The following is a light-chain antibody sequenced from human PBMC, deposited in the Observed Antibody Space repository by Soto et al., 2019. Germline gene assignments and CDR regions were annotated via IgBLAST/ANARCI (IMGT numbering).Light chain of an antibody. V-gene: IGKV1-5*01. CDR3: QQYNRYFQT. CDR1: HSLXRW. Sequence: IRLTQCASSLSASVGEGVTITCLARHSLXRWFAWYQRKPGKAPKLLXAHAASLDRGGPSRLSGSGSGTEFPLTISSLQPEDFANYCFQQYNRYFQTFGQGTKVDIK. J-gene: IGKJ1*01. CDR2: HAA.